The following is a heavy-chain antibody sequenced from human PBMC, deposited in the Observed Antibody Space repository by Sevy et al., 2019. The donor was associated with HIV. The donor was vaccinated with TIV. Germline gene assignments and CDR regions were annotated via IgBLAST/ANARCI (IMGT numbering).Heavy chain of an antibody. CDR2: LQSGGST. CDR1: GFTVSSKY. J-gene: IGHJ4*02. Sequence: GGSLRLSCEVSGFTVSSKYMSWVRQAPGKGLEWVSVLQSGGSTHYADPVKGRFTISRDNSKNTLYLQMNSLRAEDTAVYYCTRSLASGYFVTFDHWGQGALVTVSS. D-gene: IGHD5-12*01. V-gene: IGHV3-53*01. CDR3: TRSLASGYFVTFDH.